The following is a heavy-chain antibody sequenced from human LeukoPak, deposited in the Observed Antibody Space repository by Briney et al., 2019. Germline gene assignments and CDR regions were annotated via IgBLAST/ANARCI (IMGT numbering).Heavy chain of an antibody. CDR2: IYYSGST. CDR1: GGSLSSSSYY. D-gene: IGHD6-6*01. Sequence: SETLSLTCTVSGGSLSSSSYYWGWIRQPPGKGLEWIGSIYYSGSTYYNPSLKSRVTISVDTSKNQFSLKLSSVTAADTAVYYCARRVELDYFDYWGQGTLVTVSS. V-gene: IGHV4-39*01. CDR3: ARRVELDYFDY. J-gene: IGHJ4*02.